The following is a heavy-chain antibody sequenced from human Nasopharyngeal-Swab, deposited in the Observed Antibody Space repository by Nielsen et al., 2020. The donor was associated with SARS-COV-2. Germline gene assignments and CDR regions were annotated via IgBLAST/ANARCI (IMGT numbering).Heavy chain of an antibody. CDR2: INPNSGGT. D-gene: IGHD3-22*01. Sequence: ASVKVSCKASGYTFTGYYMHWVRQAPGQGLEWMGWINPNSGGTNYAQKFQGRVTMTRDTSISTAYMELSRLRSDDTAVYYCAREVGGYYDSSGYYNWFDPWGQGTLVTVSS. CDR3: AREVGGYYDSSGYYNWFDP. V-gene: IGHV1-2*02. J-gene: IGHJ5*02. CDR1: GYTFTGYY.